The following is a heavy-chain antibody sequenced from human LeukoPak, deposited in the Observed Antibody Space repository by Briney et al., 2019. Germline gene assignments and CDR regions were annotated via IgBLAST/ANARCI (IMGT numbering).Heavy chain of an antibody. CDR1: GGPFSGYY. CDR2: INHSGST. J-gene: IGHJ4*02. CDR3: ARGAQTYYDKAPVDY. Sequence: SETLSLTCDVYGGPFSGYYWSWIRQPPGKGLEWIGEINHSGSTNYNPSLKSRVTISVDTSKSQFSLKLNSMTAADTAVYYCARGAQTYYDKAPVDYWGQGTLVTVSS. V-gene: IGHV4-34*01. D-gene: IGHD3-22*01.